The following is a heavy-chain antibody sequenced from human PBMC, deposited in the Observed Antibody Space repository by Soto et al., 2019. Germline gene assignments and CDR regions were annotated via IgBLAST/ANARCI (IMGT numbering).Heavy chain of an antibody. CDR1: GGTFSSYA. CDR2: IIPIFGTA. J-gene: IGHJ4*02. D-gene: IGHD3-22*01. CDR3: ASYYSDSSGYSD. Sequence: ASVKVSCKASGGTFSSYAISWVRQAPGHGLEWMGGIIPIFGTANYAQKFQGRVTITADESTSTAYMELSSLRSEDTAVYYCASYYSDSSGYSDWGQGTLVTVSS. V-gene: IGHV1-69*13.